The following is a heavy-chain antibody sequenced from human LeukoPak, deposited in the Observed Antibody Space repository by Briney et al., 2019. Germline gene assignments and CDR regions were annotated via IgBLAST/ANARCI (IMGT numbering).Heavy chain of an antibody. Sequence: GASVKVSCKASGGTFSSYTISWVRQAPGQGLEWMGRIIPILGIANYPQKFQGRVTITADKSTSTAYMELSSLRSEDTAVYYCARGSFPDVGALLFDYWGQGTLVTVSS. D-gene: IGHD1-26*01. J-gene: IGHJ4*02. V-gene: IGHV1-69*02. CDR3: ARGSFPDVGALLFDY. CDR1: GGTFSSYT. CDR2: IIPILGIA.